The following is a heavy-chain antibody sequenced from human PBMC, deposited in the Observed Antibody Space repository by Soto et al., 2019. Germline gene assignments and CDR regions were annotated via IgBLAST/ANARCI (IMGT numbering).Heavy chain of an antibody. CDR2: IYYSGIT. CDR3: ARDSRRIGGATTWDYYYGMDV. V-gene: IGHV4-59*01. Sequence: PSETLSLTCTVSGGSISSYYWSWIRQPPGKGLEWFGYIYYSGITNYNPSLKSRVAISVDTSKNQFSLKLSSVTAADTAVYYCARDSRRIGGATTWDYYYGMDVPGQATTVTVAS. CDR1: GGSISSYY. J-gene: IGHJ6*02. D-gene: IGHD1-26*01.